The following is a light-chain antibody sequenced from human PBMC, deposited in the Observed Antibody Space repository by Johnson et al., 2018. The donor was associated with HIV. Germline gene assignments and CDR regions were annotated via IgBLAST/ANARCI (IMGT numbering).Light chain of an antibody. CDR2: DNN. V-gene: IGLV1-51*01. CDR3: GTWDSSLSVYV. Sequence: QSVLTQPPSVSAAPGQKVTISCSGSSSNIGNNYVSWYQQFPGTAPKLLIYDNNKRPSGIPDRFSGSKSGTSATLAITGLQTGDDADYYCGTWDSSLSVYVFGTGTKVTVL. J-gene: IGLJ1*01. CDR1: SSNIGNNY.